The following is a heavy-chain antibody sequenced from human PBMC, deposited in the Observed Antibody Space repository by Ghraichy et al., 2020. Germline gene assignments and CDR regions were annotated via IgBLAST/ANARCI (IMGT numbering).Heavy chain of an antibody. CDR2: IYTSAII. CDR1: NGSIRSHD. J-gene: IGHJ6*04. CDR3: ARHVGAVAGIFQYYGMDV. D-gene: IGHD6-19*01. Sequence: TLSLTCSVSNGSIRSHDWSWVRQRPGKGLEWIGYIYTSAIISYNPSLKPRVSMSVYTSKDQVSPKLRSVTAADTAVYYCARHVGAVAGIFQYYGMDVWGKGTKVTVSS. V-gene: IGHV4-4*08.